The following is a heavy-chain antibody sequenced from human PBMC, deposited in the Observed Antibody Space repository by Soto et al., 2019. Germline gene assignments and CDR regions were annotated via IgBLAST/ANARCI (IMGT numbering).Heavy chain of an antibody. V-gene: IGHV1-2*02. CDR1: GYTFTGNY. D-gene: IGHD6-13*01. J-gene: IGHJ4*02. CDR2: INPNSGGT. CDR3: AHFYPGIAAAGTGY. Sequence: ASVKVSCKASGYTFTGNYMHWVRQAPGQGLEWMGWINPNSGGTNYAQKFQGRVTMTRDTSISTAYMELSRLRSDDTAVYYCAHFYPGIAAAGTGYWGQGTLVTVSS.